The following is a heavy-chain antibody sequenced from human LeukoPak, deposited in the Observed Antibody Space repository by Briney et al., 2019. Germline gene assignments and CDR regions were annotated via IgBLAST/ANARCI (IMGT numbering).Heavy chain of an antibody. Sequence: GGSLRLSCAASGFTFSSYEMNWVRQAPGKGLEWVSYVSSSGSTIYYADSVKGRFTISRDNAKNSLYLQMNSLRAEDTAVYYCATRRTVTDFGRDAFDIWGQGTMVTVSS. J-gene: IGHJ3*02. CDR2: VSSSGSTI. D-gene: IGHD4-17*01. CDR3: ATRRTVTDFGRDAFDI. CDR1: GFTFSSYE. V-gene: IGHV3-48*03.